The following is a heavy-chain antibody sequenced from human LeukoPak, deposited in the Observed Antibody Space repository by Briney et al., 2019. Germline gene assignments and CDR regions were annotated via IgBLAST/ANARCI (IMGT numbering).Heavy chain of an antibody. CDR1: GGSISSGSYY. V-gene: IGHV4-61*02. CDR2: IYTSGST. D-gene: IGHD4-17*01. CDR3: ARETTVTTAFDY. Sequence: PSQTLSLTCTVSGGSISSGSYYWSWIRQPAGKGLEWIGRIYTSGSTNYNPSLKSRVTISVDTSKHQFSLKLSSVTAADTAVYYCARETTVTTAFDYWGQGTLVTVSS. J-gene: IGHJ4*02.